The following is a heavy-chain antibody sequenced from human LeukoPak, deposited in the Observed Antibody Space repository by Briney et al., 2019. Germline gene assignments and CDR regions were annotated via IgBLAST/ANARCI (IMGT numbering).Heavy chain of an antibody. CDR1: GYTFTSYY. V-gene: IGHV1-46*01. J-gene: IGHJ5*02. CDR2: INPSGGST. Sequence: ASVKVSCKASGYTFTSYYMHWVRQAPGQGLEWMGIINPSGGSTSYAQKFQGRVTMTRDTSTSTVYMELSSLRSEDTAVYYCAREYGDIVVVPALSEFDPWGQGTLVTVSS. CDR3: AREYGDIVVVPALSEFDP. D-gene: IGHD2-2*01.